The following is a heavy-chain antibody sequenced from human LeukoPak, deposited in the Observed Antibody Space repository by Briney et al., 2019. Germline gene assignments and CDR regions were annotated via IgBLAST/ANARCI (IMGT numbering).Heavy chain of an antibody. CDR2: MNPNSGNT. CDR1: GYTFTSYD. V-gene: IGHV1-8*01. J-gene: IGHJ6*02. CDR3: AREAYYDILTGYYTLDYYYYGMDV. Sequence: GASVKVSCKASGYTFTSYDINWVRQATGQGLEWMGWMNPNSGNTGYAQKFQGRVTMTRNTSISTAYMELSSLGSEDTAVYYCAREAYYDILTGYYTLDYYYYGMDVWGQGTTVTVSS. D-gene: IGHD3-9*01.